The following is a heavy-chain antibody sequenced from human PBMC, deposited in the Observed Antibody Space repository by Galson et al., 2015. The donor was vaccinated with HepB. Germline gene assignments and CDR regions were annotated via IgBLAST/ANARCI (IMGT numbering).Heavy chain of an antibody. D-gene: IGHD3-22*01. Sequence: SLRLSCAASGFAFSRYAMNWVRQAPGKGLEWVGVISYDGNNKYYSDSVKGRFTISRDNSKNTLYLQMDSLRAEDTAVYFCARGDYYDNSGYQGDASDIWGQGTMVTVSS. CDR3: ARGDYYDNSGYQGDASDI. CDR2: ISYDGNNK. V-gene: IGHV3-30*04. CDR1: GFAFSRYA. J-gene: IGHJ3*02.